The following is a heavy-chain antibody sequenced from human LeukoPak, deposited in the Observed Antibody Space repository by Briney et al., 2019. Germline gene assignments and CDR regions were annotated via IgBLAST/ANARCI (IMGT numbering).Heavy chain of an antibody. V-gene: IGHV4-38-2*02. CDR3: ARDLHGGYSYGYEIDY. Sequence: SETLSLTCAVSGYSISSGYYWGWIRQPSGKGLEWIGSIYHSGSTYYNPSLKSRVTISVDTSKNQFSLKLSSVTAADTAVYYCARDLHGGYSYGYEIDYWGQGTLVTVSS. CDR2: IYHSGST. J-gene: IGHJ4*02. D-gene: IGHD5-18*01. CDR1: GYSISSGYY.